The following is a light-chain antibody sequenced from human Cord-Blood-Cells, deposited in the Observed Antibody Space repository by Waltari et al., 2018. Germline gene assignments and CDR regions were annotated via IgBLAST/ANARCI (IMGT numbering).Light chain of an antibody. CDR3: CSYAGSSTFV. Sequence: QSALTQPASVSGSPGQSLTISCTGTSSDVGRYNLVSWYQQHPGKAPKLMIYEGSKRPSGFSNRFSGSKSGNTASLTISGLQAEDEADYYCCSYAGSSTFVFGGGTKLTIL. CDR1: SSDVGRYNL. J-gene: IGLJ3*02. CDR2: EGS. V-gene: IGLV2-23*01.